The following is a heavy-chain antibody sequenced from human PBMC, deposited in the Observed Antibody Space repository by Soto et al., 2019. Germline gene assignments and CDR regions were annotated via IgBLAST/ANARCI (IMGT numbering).Heavy chain of an antibody. CDR3: ARGGRAVAGLDY. D-gene: IGHD6-19*01. CDR2: IYHDGNA. Sequence: QVQLQESCPGLVKPSETLSLTCAVSGYSITNYYWPWIRQPPGKGLEWIGYIYHDGNANYTPSLKSRVTISIAPSNTQSPPRLMSVTVADTAVYYCARGGRAVAGLDYWGPGFLVTVSS. V-gene: IGHV4-59*01. J-gene: IGHJ4*02. CDR1: GYSITNYY.